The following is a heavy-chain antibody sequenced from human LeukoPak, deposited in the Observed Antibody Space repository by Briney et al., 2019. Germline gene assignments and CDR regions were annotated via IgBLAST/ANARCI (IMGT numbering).Heavy chain of an antibody. CDR2: IIPIFGTA. J-gene: IGHJ5*02. Sequence: SVKVSCKASGGTFSSYAISWVRQAPGQGLEWMGGIIPIFGTANYAQKFQGRVTITADESTSTAYMELSSLRSEDTAVYYCARVVVPAAIPVDPWGQRTLVTVSS. D-gene: IGHD2-2*02. V-gene: IGHV1-69*01. CDR1: GGTFSSYA. CDR3: ARVVVPAAIPVDP.